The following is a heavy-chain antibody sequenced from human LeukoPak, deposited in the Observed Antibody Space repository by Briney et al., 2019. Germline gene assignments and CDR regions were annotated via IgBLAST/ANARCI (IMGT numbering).Heavy chain of an antibody. Sequence: APVKVSCKASGYTLISYAISWVRQAPGQGLEWMGWITAYNGYTTYAQKLQGRVTMTTDTSTNTAYMELRSLKSDDTAVYYCARGDCSGGSCYLPEYLQHWGQGTLVTVSS. J-gene: IGHJ1*01. CDR3: ARGDCSGGSCYLPEYLQH. CDR1: GYTLISYA. CDR2: ITAYNGYT. D-gene: IGHD2-15*01. V-gene: IGHV1-18*01.